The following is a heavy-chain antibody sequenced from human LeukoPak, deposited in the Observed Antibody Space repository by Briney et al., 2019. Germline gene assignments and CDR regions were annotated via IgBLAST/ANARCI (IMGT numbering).Heavy chain of an antibody. CDR3: ARGSYGLD. V-gene: IGHV3-66*01. D-gene: IGHD5-18*01. J-gene: IGHJ4*02. CDR1: GFTFSSYA. CDR2: IYSGGST. Sequence: GRSLRLSCAASGFTFSSYAMSWVRQAPGKGLEWVSVIYSGGSTYYADSVKGRFTISRDNSKNTLYLQMNSLRAEDTAVYYCARGSYGLDWGQGTLVTVSS.